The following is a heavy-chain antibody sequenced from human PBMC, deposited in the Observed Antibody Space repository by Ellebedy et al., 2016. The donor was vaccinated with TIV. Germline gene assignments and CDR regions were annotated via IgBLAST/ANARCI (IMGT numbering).Heavy chain of an antibody. V-gene: IGHV4-59*08. D-gene: IGHD4-17*01. CDR2: IYYSGST. Sequence: SETLSLTXTVSGGSISSYYWSWIRQPPGKGLEWIGYIYYSGSTNYNPSLKSRVTISIDTSKNQFSLNLSSVTAADTAVYYCARPLRSTVTTSIYFDYWGQGTLVTVSS. J-gene: IGHJ4*02. CDR1: GGSISSYY. CDR3: ARPLRSTVTTSIYFDY.